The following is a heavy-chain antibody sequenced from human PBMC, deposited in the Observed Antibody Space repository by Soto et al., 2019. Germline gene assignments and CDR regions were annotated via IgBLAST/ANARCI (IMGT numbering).Heavy chain of an antibody. D-gene: IGHD5-18*01. CDR3: AKDRIQLWLRVDAFDI. Sequence: EVQLLESGGGLVQPGGSLRLSCAASGFTFSIYAMNWVRQAPGKGLEWVSGISGSGDKTYYADSVKGRFTISRDNSKNTLYLQMHSLRAEDTAVYYCAKDRIQLWLRVDAFDIWGQGTMVTVSS. CDR1: GFTFSIYA. J-gene: IGHJ3*02. V-gene: IGHV3-23*01. CDR2: ISGSGDKT.